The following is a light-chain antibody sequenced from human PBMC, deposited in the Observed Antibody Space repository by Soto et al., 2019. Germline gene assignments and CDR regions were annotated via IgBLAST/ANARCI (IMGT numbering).Light chain of an antibody. J-gene: IGKJ1*01. CDR1: QTISTW. Sequence: DLPVTQSPPTLSASVGDRVTITRRASQTISTWMAWYQQKTGKAPKLLVYDASTLQSGVASRFSGSGSGTEFTLIISGLQPDDSATYYCQQYTNTNNTWMFGQGTKVDI. CDR2: DAS. V-gene: IGKV1-5*01. CDR3: QQYTNTNNTWM.